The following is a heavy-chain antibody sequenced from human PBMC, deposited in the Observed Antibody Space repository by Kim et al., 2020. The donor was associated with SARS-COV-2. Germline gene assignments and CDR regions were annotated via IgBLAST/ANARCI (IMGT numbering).Heavy chain of an antibody. J-gene: IGHJ3*02. CDR2: INPNSGAT. D-gene: IGHD3-10*01. Sequence: ASVKVSCKASGYTFTGYHIHWVRQAPGQGLEWMGWINPNSGATNYAQKFQGWVTMTGDTSVSTVYMELIRVTSDDTAVYYCARRGSSSGSYYGFDIWGQGTIVTVSS. CDR3: ARRGSSSGSYYGFDI. V-gene: IGHV1-2*04. CDR1: GYTFTGYH.